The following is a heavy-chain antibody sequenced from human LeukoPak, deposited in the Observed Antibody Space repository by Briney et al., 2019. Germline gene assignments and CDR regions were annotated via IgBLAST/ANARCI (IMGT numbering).Heavy chain of an antibody. D-gene: IGHD5-12*01. Sequence: ASVKVSCKASGYTFTGYYMHWVRQAPGQGLEWMGWINPNSGGTNYAQKFQGRVTMTRDTSISTAYMELNRLRSDDTAVYYCARDGIVATIRQDYASDYWGQGTLVTVSS. CDR1: GYTFTGYY. CDR3: ARDGIVATIRQDYASDY. V-gene: IGHV1-2*02. CDR2: INPNSGGT. J-gene: IGHJ4*02.